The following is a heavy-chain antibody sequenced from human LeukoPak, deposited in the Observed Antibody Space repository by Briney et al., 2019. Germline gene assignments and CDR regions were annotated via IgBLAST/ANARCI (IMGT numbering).Heavy chain of an antibody. CDR2: INVGNANT. CDR1: GYTFTSYD. J-gene: IGHJ5*02. Sequence: ASVKVSCKASGYTFTSYDINWVRQATGQRLEWMGWINVGNANTKYSQKLQGRVTITRDTSASTAYMELSTLRSEDTAVYYCARVPYYYDNNWFDPWGQGTLVTVSS. CDR3: ARVPYYYDNNWFDP. D-gene: IGHD3-22*01. V-gene: IGHV1-3*01.